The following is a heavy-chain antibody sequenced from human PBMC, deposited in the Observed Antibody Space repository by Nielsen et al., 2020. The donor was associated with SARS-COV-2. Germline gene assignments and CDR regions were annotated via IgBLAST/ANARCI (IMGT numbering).Heavy chain of an antibody. CDR2: IDPTDSHT. J-gene: IGHJ5*02. V-gene: IGHV5-10-1*01. D-gene: IGHD1-14*01. CDR1: GFSFTNYW. Sequence: GESLKISCKASGFSFTNYWTSWVRQMLGKGQEWMGNIDPTDSHTNYSPSFQGHVTISADKSITTAYLQWSSLEASDSAMYYCARQPRSIISNWFDPWGQGTLVTVST. CDR3: ARQPRSIISNWFDP.